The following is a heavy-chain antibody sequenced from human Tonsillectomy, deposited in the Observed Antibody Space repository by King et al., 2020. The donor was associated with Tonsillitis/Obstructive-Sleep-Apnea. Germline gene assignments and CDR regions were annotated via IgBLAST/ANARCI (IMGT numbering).Heavy chain of an antibody. Sequence: QLQESGPGLVKPSETLSLTCTVSGGSISSYYWSWIRQPPGKGLEWIGYIFYSGSTNYNPSLKSRVTISVDTSKNQFPLKLSSVTAADTAVYYCAGTYSSSWSTFDYWGQGTLVTVSS. J-gene: IGHJ4*02. CDR3: AGTYSSSWSTFDY. D-gene: IGHD6-13*01. CDR1: GGSISSYY. V-gene: IGHV4-59*08. CDR2: IFYSGST.